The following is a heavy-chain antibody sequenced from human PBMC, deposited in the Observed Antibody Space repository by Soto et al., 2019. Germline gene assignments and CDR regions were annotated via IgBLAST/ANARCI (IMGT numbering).Heavy chain of an antibody. V-gene: IGHV1-18*04. J-gene: IGHJ4*02. CDR2: ISGHNGNT. CDR1: GYSFTSYG. Sequence: ASVKVSCKASGYSFTSYGISWVRQAPGQGPEWMGWISGHNGNTNHPQSLQGRVTMTTDTSRNTAYMELRSLRSDDTAVYYCARHHFNYCDDTVYYYCHYWGQGTRVTVSS. D-gene: IGHD3-22*01. CDR3: ARHHFNYCDDTVYYYCHY.